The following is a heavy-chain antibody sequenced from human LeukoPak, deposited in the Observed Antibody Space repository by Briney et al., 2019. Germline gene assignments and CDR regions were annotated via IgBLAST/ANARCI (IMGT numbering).Heavy chain of an antibody. Sequence: PSETLSLTCTVSGGSISSYYWSWIRQPPGKGLEWIGYIYYSGSTNYNPSLKSRVTISVDTSKNQFSLKLSSVTAADTAVYYCARALPWGGYENWGQGTLVTVSS. J-gene: IGHJ4*02. CDR2: IYYSGST. V-gene: IGHV4-59*01. CDR1: GGSISSYY. D-gene: IGHD5-12*01. CDR3: ARALPWGGYEN.